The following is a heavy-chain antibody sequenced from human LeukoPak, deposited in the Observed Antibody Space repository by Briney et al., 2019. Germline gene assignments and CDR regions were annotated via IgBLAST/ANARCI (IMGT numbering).Heavy chain of an antibody. CDR3: ARNRNDYGDYVFDY. D-gene: IGHD4-17*01. CDR2: ISSSSSYI. Sequence: GGSLRLSCAASGFTFSSYSMNWVRQAPGKGLEWVSSISSSSSYIYYADSVKGRFTISRDNAKNSLYLQMNSLRAEDTAVYYCARNRNDYGDYVFDYWGQGTLVTVSS. J-gene: IGHJ4*02. V-gene: IGHV3-21*01. CDR1: GFTFSSYS.